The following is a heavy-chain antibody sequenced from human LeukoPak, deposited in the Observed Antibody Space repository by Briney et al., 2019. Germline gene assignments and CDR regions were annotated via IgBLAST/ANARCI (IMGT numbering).Heavy chain of an antibody. D-gene: IGHD5-18*01. CDR3: ARGYSYGYARYFDH. CDR2: ISSSGSTI. J-gene: IGHJ4*02. CDR1: GFTFSSYE. V-gene: IGHV3-48*03. Sequence: GGSLRLSCAASGFTFSSYEMNWVRQAPGKGLEWVSYISSSGSTIYYADSVKGRFTISRDNSKNTLYLQMNSLRAEDTAVYYCARGYSYGYARYFDHWGQGTLVTVSS.